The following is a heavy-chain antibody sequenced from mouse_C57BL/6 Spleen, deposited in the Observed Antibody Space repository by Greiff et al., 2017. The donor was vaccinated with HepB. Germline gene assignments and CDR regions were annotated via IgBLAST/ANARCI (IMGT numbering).Heavy chain of an antibody. CDR1: GYTFTSYW. CDR3: AREKDSSGYGYFDY. Sequence: VQLQQPGAELVRPESSVKLSCKASGYTFTSYWMDWVKQRPGQGLEWIGNIYPSDSETHYNQKFKDKATLTVDKSSSTAYMQLSSLTSEDSAVYYCAREKDSSGYGYFDYWGQGTTLTVSS. D-gene: IGHD3-2*02. V-gene: IGHV1-61*01. CDR2: IYPSDSET. J-gene: IGHJ2*01.